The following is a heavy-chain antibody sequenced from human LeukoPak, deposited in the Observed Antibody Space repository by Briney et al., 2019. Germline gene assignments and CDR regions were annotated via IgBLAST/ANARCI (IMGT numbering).Heavy chain of an antibody. V-gene: IGHV4-61*02. CDR1: GGSISSGSYY. CDR3: ARWYSHGRYFDY. CDR2: IYTSGST. D-gene: IGHD1-26*01. Sequence: PSQTLSLTCTVSGGSISSGSYYWSWIRQPAGKGLEWIGRIYTSGSTNYNPSLKSRVTISADTSKNQLSLKLTSATTADTAVYYCARWYSHGRYFDYWGQGALVTVSS. J-gene: IGHJ4*02.